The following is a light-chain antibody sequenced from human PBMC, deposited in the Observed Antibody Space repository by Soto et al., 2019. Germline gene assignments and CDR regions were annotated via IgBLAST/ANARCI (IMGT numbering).Light chain of an antibody. CDR3: SSYTTSSTVV. Sequence: QSALTQPASVSGSPGQTITISCTGTSSDVGYYDYVSWYQQHPGKAPRLMIYEVTNRPSGGSNRFSGSKSGNTASLTISGLQAEDEADNYCSSYTTSSTVVFGGGTKLTVL. J-gene: IGLJ2*01. V-gene: IGLV2-14*01. CDR1: SSDVGYYDY. CDR2: EVT.